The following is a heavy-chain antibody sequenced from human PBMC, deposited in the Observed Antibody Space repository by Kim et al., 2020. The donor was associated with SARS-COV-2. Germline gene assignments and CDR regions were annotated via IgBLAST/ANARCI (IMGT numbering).Heavy chain of an antibody. V-gene: IGHV6-1*01. J-gene: IGHJ3*02. CDR3: ARDTPGQKAFDI. Sequence: DYAVSVKSRITINPDTSKNQFSLQLNSVTREDTAVYYCARDTPGQKAFDIWGQGTMVTVSS.